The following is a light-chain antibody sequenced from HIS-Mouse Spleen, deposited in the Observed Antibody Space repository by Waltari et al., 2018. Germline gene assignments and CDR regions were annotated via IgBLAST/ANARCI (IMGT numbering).Light chain of an antibody. J-gene: IGLJ3*02. CDR1: SSDVGSYNL. V-gene: IGLV2-23*01. CDR3: CSYAGSSTCV. Sequence: QSALTQPASVSGSPGQSITISCTGTSSDVGSYNLVSWYQQHPGNAPKLVMYEGSKRPSGVSNRCSGSKSGNTASLTISGLQAEDEADYYCCSYAGSSTCVFGGGTKLTVL. CDR2: EGS.